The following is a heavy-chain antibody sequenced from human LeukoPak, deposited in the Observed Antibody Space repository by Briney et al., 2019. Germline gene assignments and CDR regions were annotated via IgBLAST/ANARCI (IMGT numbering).Heavy chain of an antibody. CDR2: IYYSGST. Sequence: SETLSLTCTVSGGSISSSSYYWGWIRQPPGKGLEWIASIYYSGSTYYNPSLKSLVTISVDTSKNQFSLKLSSVTAADTAVYYCARAIVVVVAATRTNWFDPWGQGTLVTVSS. J-gene: IGHJ5*02. CDR3: ARAIVVVVAATRTNWFDP. D-gene: IGHD2-15*01. CDR1: GGSISSSSYY. V-gene: IGHV4-39*07.